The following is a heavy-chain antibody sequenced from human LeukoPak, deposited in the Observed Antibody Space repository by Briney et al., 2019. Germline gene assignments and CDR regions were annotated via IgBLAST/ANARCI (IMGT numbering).Heavy chain of an antibody. V-gene: IGHV1-2*02. Sequence: ASVKVSCKASGYAFTGYYIHWVRQAPGQGLEWGGWINPYSGGTNYAQKLQGRVTMTSDTSISTAYMELSRLRSDDTAVYYCARVLGLVPAAGSYFYYGMDVWGQGTTVTVSS. D-gene: IGHD2-2*01. CDR1: GYAFTGYY. J-gene: IGHJ6*02. CDR2: INPYSGGT. CDR3: ARVLGLVPAAGSYFYYGMDV.